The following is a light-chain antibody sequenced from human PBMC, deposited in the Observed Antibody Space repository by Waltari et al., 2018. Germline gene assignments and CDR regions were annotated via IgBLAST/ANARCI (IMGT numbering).Light chain of an antibody. Sequence: DIQMTQSPSAMSASVGDRVTITCRASQGISKYLAWFQQKPGKIPKRLSYTASNLESGVPSRFSGSGSGTEFTLTITSLQPEDSATYYCLQHSSYPYTFGQGTKLEI. CDR2: TAS. CDR1: QGISKY. V-gene: IGKV1-17*03. CDR3: LQHSSYPYT. J-gene: IGKJ2*01.